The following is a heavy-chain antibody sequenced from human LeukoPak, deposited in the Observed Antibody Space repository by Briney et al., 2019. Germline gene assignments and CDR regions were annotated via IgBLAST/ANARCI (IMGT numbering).Heavy chain of an antibody. CDR2: ISAYNGNT. Sequence: GASVKVSCKASGYTFTSYGISWVRQAPGQGLEWMGWISAYNGNTNYAQKLQGRVTMTTDTSTSTAYMELRSLRSDDTAVYYCARTVLAVAAPGVPFDYWGQGTLVTVSS. V-gene: IGHV1-18*01. CDR3: ARTVLAVAAPGVPFDY. J-gene: IGHJ4*02. D-gene: IGHD6-19*01. CDR1: GYTFTSYG.